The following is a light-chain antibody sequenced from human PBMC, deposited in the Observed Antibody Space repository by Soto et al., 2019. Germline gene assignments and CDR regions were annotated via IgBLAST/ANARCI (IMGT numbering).Light chain of an antibody. V-gene: IGLV1-44*01. Sequence: QPELTQPPSASGTPGQRVTISCSGSSSNIGSHSVNWYQQVPGSAPKLLIYSNNQRPSGVPDRFAGSKSGTSASLAISGLQSEDEADFYCAAWDDSLNGRYVFGTGTKVTVL. CDR3: AAWDDSLNGRYV. J-gene: IGLJ1*01. CDR1: SSNIGSHS. CDR2: SNN.